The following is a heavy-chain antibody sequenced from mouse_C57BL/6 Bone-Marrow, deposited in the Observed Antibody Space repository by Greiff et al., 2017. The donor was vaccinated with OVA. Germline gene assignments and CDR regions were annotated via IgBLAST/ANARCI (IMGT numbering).Heavy chain of an antibody. D-gene: IGHD1-1*01. CDR3: ARRYYGSSYPLDY. CDR1: GFTFSDYG. CDR2: ISSGSSTI. Sequence: EVQLVESGGGLVKPGGSLKLSCAASGFTFSDYGMHWVRQAPEKGLEWVAYISSGSSTIYYADTVKGRFTISRDNAKNTLFLQMTSLRSEDTAMYYCARRYYGSSYPLDYWGQGTTLTVSS. V-gene: IGHV5-17*01. J-gene: IGHJ2*01.